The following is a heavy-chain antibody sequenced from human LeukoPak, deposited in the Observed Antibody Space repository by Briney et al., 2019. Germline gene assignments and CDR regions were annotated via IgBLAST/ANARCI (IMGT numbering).Heavy chain of an antibody. V-gene: IGHV4-59*01. CDR3: TKTYSGSYEGY. D-gene: IGHD1-26*01. CDR1: GGSISSYY. CDR2: IYYSGST. Sequence: SETLSLTCTVSGGSISSYYWSWIRQPPGKRLEWIGYIYYSGSTNYNPSLKSRVTISVDTSKNQFSLKLSSVTAADTAVYYCTKTYSGSYEGYWGQGTLVTVSS. J-gene: IGHJ4*02.